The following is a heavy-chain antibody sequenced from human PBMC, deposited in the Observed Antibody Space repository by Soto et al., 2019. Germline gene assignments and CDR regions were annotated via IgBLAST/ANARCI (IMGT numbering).Heavy chain of an antibody. CDR3: ARVIQWLVLDAFES. V-gene: IGHV1-18*01. CDR1: GYTFTSYG. Sequence: RASVKVSCKASGYTFTSYGISWVRQAPGQGLEWMGWISAYNGNTNYAQKLQGRVTMTTDTSTSTAYMELRSLRSDDTAVYYCARVIQWLVLDAFESWGQGTMVTVSS. CDR2: ISAYNGNT. J-gene: IGHJ3*02. D-gene: IGHD6-19*01.